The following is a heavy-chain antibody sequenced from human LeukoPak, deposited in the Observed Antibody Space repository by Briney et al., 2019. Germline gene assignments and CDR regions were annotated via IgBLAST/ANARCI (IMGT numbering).Heavy chain of an antibody. CDR2: IGTTGNTI. J-gene: IGHJ4*02. CDR3: ARDGFNFFDY. D-gene: IGHD1-1*01. Sequence: GGSLRLSCAASGFTFSSYEMNWVRQAPGKGLEWVSYIGTTGNTIYYAYSVKGRFTISRDNAKNSLYLQMNSLRAEDTAVYYCARDGFNFFDYWGQGTLVTVSS. V-gene: IGHV3-48*03. CDR1: GFTFSSYE.